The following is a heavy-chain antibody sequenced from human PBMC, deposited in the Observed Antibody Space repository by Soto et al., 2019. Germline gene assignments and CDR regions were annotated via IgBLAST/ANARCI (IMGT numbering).Heavy chain of an antibody. D-gene: IGHD3-22*01. CDR3: ARRDKYYYDSSVVGYYYYYGMDV. V-gene: IGHV1-69*13. CDR2: IIPIFGTA. Sequence: GASVKVSCKASGGTFSSYAISWVRQAPGQGLEWMGGIIPIFGTANYAQKFQGRVTITADESTSTAYMELSSLRSEDTAVYYCARRDKYYYDSSVVGYYYYYGMDVWGQGTTVTVSS. J-gene: IGHJ6*02. CDR1: GGTFSSYA.